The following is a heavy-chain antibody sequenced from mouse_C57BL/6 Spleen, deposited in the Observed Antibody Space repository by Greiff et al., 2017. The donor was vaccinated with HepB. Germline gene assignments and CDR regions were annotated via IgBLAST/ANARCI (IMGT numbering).Heavy chain of an antibody. D-gene: IGHD2-3*01. CDR2: ISNGGGST. CDR3: ARRGGYDGYFDY. Sequence: EVKVVESGGGLVQPGGSLKLSCAASGFTFSDYYMYWVRQTPEKRLEWVAYISNGGGSTYYPDTVKGRFTISRDNAKKTLYLQMSRLKSEDTAMYYCARRGGYDGYFDYWGQGTTLTVSS. J-gene: IGHJ2*01. CDR1: GFTFSDYY. V-gene: IGHV5-12*01.